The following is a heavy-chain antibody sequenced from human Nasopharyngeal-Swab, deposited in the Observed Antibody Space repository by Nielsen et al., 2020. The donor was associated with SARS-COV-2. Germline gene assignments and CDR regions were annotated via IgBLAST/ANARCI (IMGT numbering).Heavy chain of an antibody. V-gene: IGHV4-4*07. D-gene: IGHD1-1*01. CDR1: DGSISGYF. CDR2: LDTSGST. Sequence: PLSLTCHVSDGSISGYFLSWIRQPAGEGLEWIGLLDTSGSTNYNPYLKSRVTISIDMSKNQFSLESMSVTAPRPAFYYCARSGTTKYGLDVSVQGPKVIVSS. CDR3: ARSGTTKYGLDV. J-gene: IGHJ6*01.